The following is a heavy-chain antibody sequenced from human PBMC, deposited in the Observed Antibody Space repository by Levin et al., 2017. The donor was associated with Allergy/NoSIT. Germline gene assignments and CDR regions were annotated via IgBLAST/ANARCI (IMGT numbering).Heavy chain of an antibody. CDR3: ARDVMDCSSTSCYYYYYYMDG. D-gene: IGHD2-2*01. Sequence: GGSLRLSCAASGFTFSSYEMNWVRQAPGKGLEWVSYISSSGSTIYYADSVKGRFTISRDNAKNSLYLQMNSLRAEDTAVYYCARDVMDCSSTSCYYYYYYMDGWGKGTTVTVSS. CDR2: ISSSGSTI. J-gene: IGHJ6*03. CDR1: GFTFSSYE. V-gene: IGHV3-48*03.